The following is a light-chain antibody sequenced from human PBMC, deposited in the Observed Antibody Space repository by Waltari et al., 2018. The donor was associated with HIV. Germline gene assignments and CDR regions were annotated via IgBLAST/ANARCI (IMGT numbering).Light chain of an antibody. CDR3: ASHAGSKDV. J-gene: IGLJ2*01. CDR2: DVT. Sequence: QSALTQPPSASGSPGQSVTISCTGTRSHLGAYTYVSWFQQHPGKAPKLMIYDVTKRPSGVPDRFSGSKSGNTASLTVSGLQAEDEADYYCASHAGSKDVFGGGTRLTVL. CDR1: RSHLGAYTY. V-gene: IGLV2-8*01.